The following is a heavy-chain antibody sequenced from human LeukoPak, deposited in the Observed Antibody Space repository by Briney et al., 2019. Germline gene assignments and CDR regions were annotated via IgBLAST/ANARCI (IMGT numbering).Heavy chain of an antibody. CDR2: IYYSGST. CDR1: GDSFRSYH. Sequence: SETLSLTCTVSGDSFRSYHWSWIRQPPGKGLEWIGYIYYSGSTNYNPSLKSRVTIPVDTSKNQFSLKLNSVTAADTAVYYCARGRNLEWFDYWGQGTLVTVSS. CDR3: ARGRNLEWFDY. V-gene: IGHV4-59*01. D-gene: IGHD3-3*01. J-gene: IGHJ5*01.